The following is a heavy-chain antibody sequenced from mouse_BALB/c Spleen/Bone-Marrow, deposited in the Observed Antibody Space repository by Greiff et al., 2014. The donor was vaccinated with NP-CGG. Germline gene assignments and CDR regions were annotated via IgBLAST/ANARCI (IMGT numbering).Heavy chain of an antibody. Sequence: EVKLQESGPELVKPGASVKMSCKASGYTFTDYYMDWVKQSHGESFEWIGRVTPYNGGTTYNQKFKGKATLTVDKSSSTAYMALNSLTSEDSAVYYCARTGYWGRGTTLTVSS. CDR1: GYTFTDYY. CDR3: ARTGY. CDR2: VTPYNGGT. V-gene: IGHV1-19*01. J-gene: IGHJ2*01.